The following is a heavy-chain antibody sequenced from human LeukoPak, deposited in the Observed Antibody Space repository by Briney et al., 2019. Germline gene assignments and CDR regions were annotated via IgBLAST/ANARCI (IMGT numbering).Heavy chain of an antibody. Sequence: PGGSLRLSCAASGFTFDDYGMSWVRQAPGKGLEWVSGINWNGGSTGYADSVKGRFTISRDNAKNSLYLQMNSLRAEDTASYYCARGGSGYSYGTVDYWGQGTLVTVSS. CDR1: GFTFDDYG. CDR3: ARGGSGYSYGTVDY. J-gene: IGHJ4*02. V-gene: IGHV3-20*04. D-gene: IGHD5-18*01. CDR2: INWNGGST.